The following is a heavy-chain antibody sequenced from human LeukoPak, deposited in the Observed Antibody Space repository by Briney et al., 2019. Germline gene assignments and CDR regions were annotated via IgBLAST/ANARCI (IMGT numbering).Heavy chain of an antibody. J-gene: IGHJ4*02. CDR1: GYTFTGYY. CDR2: INPNSGGT. Sequence: ASVKVSCKAFGYTFTGYYMHWVRQAPGQGLEWMGWINPNSGGTNYAQKFQDRVTMTRDTSISTAYMELSRLRSDDTAVYYCARGPYYYDSSGYYYFDYWGQGTLVTVSS. D-gene: IGHD3-22*01. V-gene: IGHV1-2*02. CDR3: ARGPYYYDSSGYYYFDY.